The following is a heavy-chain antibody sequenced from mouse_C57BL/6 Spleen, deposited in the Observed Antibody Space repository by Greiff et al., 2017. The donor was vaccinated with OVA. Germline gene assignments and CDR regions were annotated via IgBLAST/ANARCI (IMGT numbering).Heavy chain of an antibody. CDR2: ISNGGGYT. V-gene: IGHV5-6*01. D-gene: IGHD1-1*01. CDR3: ARRGYGSSYYFDY. CDR1: GFTFSSYG. Sequence: DVLLVESGGDLVKPGGSLKLSCAASGFTFSSYGMSWVRQTPDKRLEWVATISNGGGYTYYPDSVKGRFTISRDNAKNTLYLQMSSLKLEDTDMDFCARRGYGSSYYFDYWGQGTTLTVSS. J-gene: IGHJ2*01.